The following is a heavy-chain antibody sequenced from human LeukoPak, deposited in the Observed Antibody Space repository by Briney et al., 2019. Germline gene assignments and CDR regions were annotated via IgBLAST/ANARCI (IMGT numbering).Heavy chain of an antibody. V-gene: IGHV3-21*01. Sequence: GGSLRLSCAASGFTFSSYSMNWVRQAPGKGLEWVSSFSSSSSYIYYADSVKGRFTISRDNAKNSLYLQMNSLRAEDTAVYYCATVTYYYDSSGYYYPNYFDYWGQGTLVTVSS. J-gene: IGHJ4*02. CDR1: GFTFSSYS. CDR3: ATVTYYYDSSGYYYPNYFDY. CDR2: FSSSSSYI. D-gene: IGHD3-22*01.